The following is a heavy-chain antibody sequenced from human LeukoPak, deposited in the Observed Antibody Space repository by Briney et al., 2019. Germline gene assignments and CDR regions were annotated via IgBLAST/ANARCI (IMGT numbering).Heavy chain of an antibody. CDR2: IHYSGST. J-gene: IGHJ4*02. Sequence: SETLSLTCTVSGVSISGGSFHWGWVRQPPGKGLEWIGNIHYSGSTYYNPSLKSPVSISVDTSKNHFSLQLSSVTAADTAVYYCAGRVGASIWTGMHFWGQGTLVAVSS. CDR1: GVSISGGSFH. CDR3: AGRVGASIWTGMHF. D-gene: IGHD1-26*01. V-gene: IGHV4-39*02.